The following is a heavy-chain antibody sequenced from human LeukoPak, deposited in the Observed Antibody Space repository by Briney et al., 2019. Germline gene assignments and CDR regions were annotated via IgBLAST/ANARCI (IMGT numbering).Heavy chain of an antibody. V-gene: IGHV4-31*03. Sequence: SETLSLTCTVSGGSISSGGYYWSWIRQHPGKGLEWIGYIYDSGSTYYNPSLKSRVTISVDTSKNQFSLKLSSVTAADTAVYYCARLAAAGTLFDYWGQGTLVTVSS. CDR3: ARLAAAGTLFDY. D-gene: IGHD6-13*01. CDR2: IYDSGST. J-gene: IGHJ4*02. CDR1: GGSISSGGYY.